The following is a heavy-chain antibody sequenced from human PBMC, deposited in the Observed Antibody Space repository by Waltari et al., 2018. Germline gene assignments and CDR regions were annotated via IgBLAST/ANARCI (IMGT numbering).Heavy chain of an antibody. CDR2: IYSSGST. V-gene: IGHV4-4*07. CDR1: GGSISSYY. CDR3: ARVRPLSCQNRCAFDI. D-gene: IGHD2-2*01. Sequence: QVQLQESGPGLVKPSETLSLTCTVSGGSISSYYWSWIRQPAGKGLQWIGRIYSSGSTNYTPFINIQVTMSVDTSKNQFSLKLNSVTAADTAVYYCARVRPLSCQNRCAFDIWGQGTMVTVSS. J-gene: IGHJ3*02.